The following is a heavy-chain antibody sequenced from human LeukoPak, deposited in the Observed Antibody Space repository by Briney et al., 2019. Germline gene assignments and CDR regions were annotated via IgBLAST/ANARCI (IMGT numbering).Heavy chain of an antibody. D-gene: IGHD6-19*01. CDR2: IKQDGSEI. V-gene: IGHV3-7*01. Sequence: GGSLRLSCATSGFSFTNYWFTWVRQAPGRGLEWVANIKQDGSEIHYVDSVKGRFTISRDNAKNSVYLQMNSLKVEDTALYYCARAQWLAVGYYFDYWGQGTLVTVSS. CDR3: ARAQWLAVGYYFDY. J-gene: IGHJ4*02. CDR1: GFSFTNYW.